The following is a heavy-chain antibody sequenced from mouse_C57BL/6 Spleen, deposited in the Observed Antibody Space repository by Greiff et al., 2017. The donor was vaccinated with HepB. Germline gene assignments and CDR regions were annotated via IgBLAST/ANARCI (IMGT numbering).Heavy chain of an antibody. V-gene: IGHV1-50*01. CDR3: ARKGVYYDYED. CDR2: IDPSDSYT. J-gene: IGHJ3*01. CDR1: GYTFTSYW. Sequence: VQLQQPGAELVKPGASVKLSCKASGYTFTSYWMQWVKQRPGQGLEWIGEIDPSDSYTNYNQKFKGKATLTVDTSSSTAYMQLSSLTSEDSAVYYCARKGVYYDYEDWGQGTLVTVSA. D-gene: IGHD2-4*01.